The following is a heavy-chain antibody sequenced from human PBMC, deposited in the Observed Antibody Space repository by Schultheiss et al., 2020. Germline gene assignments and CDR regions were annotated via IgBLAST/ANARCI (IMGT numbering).Heavy chain of an antibody. J-gene: IGHJ4*02. D-gene: IGHD2-15*01. Sequence: SETLSLTCTVSGGSISSYYWSWIRQPPGKGLEWIGYIYYSGSTNYNPSLKSRVTISVDTSKNQFSLKLSSVTAADTAVYYCARDLVVVAATPGYWGQGTLVTVSS. CDR2: IYYSGST. CDR1: GGSISSYY. V-gene: IGHV4-59*12. CDR3: ARDLVVVAATPGY.